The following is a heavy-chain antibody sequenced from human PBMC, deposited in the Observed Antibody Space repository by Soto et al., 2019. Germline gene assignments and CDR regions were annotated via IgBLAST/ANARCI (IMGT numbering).Heavy chain of an antibody. CDR2: IYHSGST. V-gene: IGHV4-4*02. J-gene: IGHJ4*02. CDR3: ARGYYDILTGRQYYFDY. Sequence: SETLSLTCAVSSGSISSSNWWSWVRQPPGKGLEWIGEIYHSGSTNYNPSLKSRVTISVDKSKNQFSLKLGSVTAADTAVYYCARGYYDILTGRQYYFDYWGQGTLVTVSS. CDR1: SGSISSSNW. D-gene: IGHD3-9*01.